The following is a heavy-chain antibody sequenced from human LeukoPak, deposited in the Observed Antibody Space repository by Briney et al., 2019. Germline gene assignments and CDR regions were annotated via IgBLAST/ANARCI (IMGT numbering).Heavy chain of an antibody. V-gene: IGHV4-4*02. CDR2: IYHSGST. CDR1: GGSISSSNW. D-gene: IGHD2-2*02. Sequence: PSETLSLTCAVSGGSISSSNWWSWVRQPPGKGLEWIGEIYHSGSTNYNPSLKGRVTISVDKSKNQFSLKLSSVTAADTAVYYCARGPIPAFDYWGQGTLVTVSS. J-gene: IGHJ4*02. CDR3: ARGPIPAFDY.